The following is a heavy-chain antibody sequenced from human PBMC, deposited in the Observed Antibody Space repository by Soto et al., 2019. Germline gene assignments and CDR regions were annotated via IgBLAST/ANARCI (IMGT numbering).Heavy chain of an antibody. V-gene: IGHV3-7*01. D-gene: IGHD3-16*01. Sequence: EVQLVESGGGLVQPGGSLRLSCGASGLAFSTSWMAWVRQAPGEGLEWVAVLNPDGSVKTYVDAVRGRVTISRDNAKNSVYLQMNSLRVEDTAIYYCARDPYFGAIDYWGRGTLVTVSP. CDR2: LNPDGSVK. CDR3: ARDPYFGAIDY. CDR1: GLAFSTSW. J-gene: IGHJ4*02.